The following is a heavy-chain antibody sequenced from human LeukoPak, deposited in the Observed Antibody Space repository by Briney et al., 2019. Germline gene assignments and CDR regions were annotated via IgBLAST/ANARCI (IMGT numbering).Heavy chain of an antibody. CDR3: ARGIAVAGTSGCGWFDP. J-gene: IGHJ5*02. CDR2: IRYDGSNK. V-gene: IGHV3-30*02. Sequence: GGSLRLSCAASGFTFSSYGMHWVRQAPGKGLEGVAFIRYDGSNKYYADSVKGRFTISRDNSKNTLYLQMNSLRAEDTAVYYCARGIAVAGTSGCGWFDPWGQGTLVTVSS. D-gene: IGHD6-19*01. CDR1: GFTFSSYG.